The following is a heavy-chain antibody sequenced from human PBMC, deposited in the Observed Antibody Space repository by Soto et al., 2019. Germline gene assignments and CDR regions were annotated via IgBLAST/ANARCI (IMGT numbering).Heavy chain of an antibody. CDR3: AKVQSTSSRSDHALDV. Sequence: QVQLVESGGGVVQPGESLRLSCAASEFTFSSYAMHWVRQAPGKGLEWVAVVSNDGSNKYYADSVKGRFTISRDNSKNTLTLQMNSLRAEDTAVYYCAKVQSTSSRSDHALDVWGQGTTVTVSS. V-gene: IGHV3-30*18. D-gene: IGHD6-19*01. CDR1: EFTFSSYA. J-gene: IGHJ6*02. CDR2: VSNDGSNK.